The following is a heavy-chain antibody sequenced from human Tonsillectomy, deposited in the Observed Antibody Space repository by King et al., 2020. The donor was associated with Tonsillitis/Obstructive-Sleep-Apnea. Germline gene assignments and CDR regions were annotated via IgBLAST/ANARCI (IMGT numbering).Heavy chain of an antibody. Sequence: QLVQSGAEVKKPGASVKVSCKASGYIFNSYGICWVRQAPGQGLEWMGWISGFSGNTNYAQKFQGRVTMTTDTSTSTAYMDLRSLRSDDTAVYYCARARGVAGKHWFDHWGQGTLVTVSS. D-gene: IGHD6-19*01. CDR2: ISGFSGNT. V-gene: IGHV1-18*01. J-gene: IGHJ5*02. CDR1: GYIFNSYG. CDR3: ARARGVAGKHWFDH.